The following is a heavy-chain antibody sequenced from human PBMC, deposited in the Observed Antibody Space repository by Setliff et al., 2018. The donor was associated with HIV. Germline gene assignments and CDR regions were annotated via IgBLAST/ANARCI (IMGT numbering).Heavy chain of an antibody. J-gene: IGHJ4*02. CDR2: VYYRGSS. CDR3: ARQYQLYGDTLRYFDL. Sequence: PSETLSLTCTVSGDSISSTSYLWGWIRQSPGKGLAWIASVYYRGSSYYNPSLKSRVTISVDTSNNRFSLRLTSVTAADTAIYYCARQYQLYGDTLRYFDLWGQGTLVTVSS. CDR1: GDSISSTSYL. V-gene: IGHV4-39*01. D-gene: IGHD4-17*01.